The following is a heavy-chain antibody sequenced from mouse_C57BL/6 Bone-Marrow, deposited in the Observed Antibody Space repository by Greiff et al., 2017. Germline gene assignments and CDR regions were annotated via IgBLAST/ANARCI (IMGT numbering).Heavy chain of an antibody. D-gene: IGHD1-1*01. J-gene: IGHJ3*01. CDR1: GFTFSDYG. V-gene: IGHV5-17*01. CDR2: ISSGSSTI. Sequence: EVKVVESGGGLVKPGGSLKLSCAASGFTFSDYGMHWVRQAPEKGLEWVAYISSGSSTIYYADTVKGRFTISRDNAKNTLFLQMTSLGSEDTAMYYCARPLLRGFAYWGQGTLVTVSA. CDR3: ARPLLRGFAY.